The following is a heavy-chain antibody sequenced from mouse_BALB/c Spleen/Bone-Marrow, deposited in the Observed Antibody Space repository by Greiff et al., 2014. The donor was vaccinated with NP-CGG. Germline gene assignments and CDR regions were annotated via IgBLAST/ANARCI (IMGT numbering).Heavy chain of an antibody. CDR3: ARSGERYGAMDY. J-gene: IGHJ4*01. CDR1: GFTFSDFY. D-gene: IGHD1-1*02. CDR2: ISNGGTYT. V-gene: IGHV5-4*02. Sequence: DVQLVESGGGLVKPGGSLKLSCAASGFTFSDFYMFWFCQTPEKRLEWVATISNGGTYTYYPDSVKGRFTISRDNAKNNLYLQMSSLKSEDTAMYYCARSGERYGAMDYWGQGTSVTVTS.